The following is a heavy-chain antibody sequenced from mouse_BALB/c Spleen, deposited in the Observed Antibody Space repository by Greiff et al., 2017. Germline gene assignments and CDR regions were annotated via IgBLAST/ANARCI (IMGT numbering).Heavy chain of an antibody. Sequence: EVKVVESGGGLVQPGGSRKLSCAASGFTFSSFGMHWVRQAPEKGLEWVAYISSGSSTIYYADTVKGRFTISRDNPKNTLFLQMTSLRSEDTAMYYCARYLLRSNYFDYWGQGTTLTVSS. J-gene: IGHJ2*01. D-gene: IGHD1-1*01. CDR2: ISSGSSTI. CDR3: ARYLLRSNYFDY. CDR1: GFTFSSFG. V-gene: IGHV5-17*02.